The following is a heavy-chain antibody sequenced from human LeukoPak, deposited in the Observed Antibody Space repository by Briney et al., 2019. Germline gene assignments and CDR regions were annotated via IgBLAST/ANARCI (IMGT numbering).Heavy chain of an antibody. CDR3: ARKENILTGYYDH. J-gene: IGHJ5*02. Sequence: GGSLRLSCAASGFTFISYTMNWVRQAPGKGLEWVSSISSDSNYIYYADSVKGRFTISRDNAWNSLYLQMNSLRAEDTAVYYCARKENILTGYYDHWGQGTLVTVSS. CDR2: ISSDSNYI. V-gene: IGHV3-21*01. D-gene: IGHD3-9*01. CDR1: GFTFISYT.